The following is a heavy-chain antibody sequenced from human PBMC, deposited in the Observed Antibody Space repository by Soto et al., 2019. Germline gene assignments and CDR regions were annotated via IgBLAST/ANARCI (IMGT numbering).Heavy chain of an antibody. J-gene: IGHJ6*03. CDR2: MNPNSGNT. CDR1: GYTFTSYD. D-gene: IGHD2-2*01. Sequence: ASVKVSCKASGYTFTSYDINWVRQATGQGLEWMGWMNPNSGNTGYAQKYQGRVTMTRNTSISTAYMELSSLISEDTALYYLAXGRXRYQLLVYYYYMDVWGKGTTVTVSS. CDR3: AXGRXRYQLLVYYYYMDV. V-gene: IGHV1-8*01.